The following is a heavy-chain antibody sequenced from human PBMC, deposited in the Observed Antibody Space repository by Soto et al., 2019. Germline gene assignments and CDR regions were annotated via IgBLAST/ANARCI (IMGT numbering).Heavy chain of an antibody. D-gene: IGHD3-22*01. CDR1: GDSVSSNSAA. V-gene: IGHV6-1*01. CDR3: ARDARSHYYDSSGYPNDAFDI. CDR2: TYYRSKWYN. Sequence: SQTLSLTCAISGDSVSSNSAAWNWIRRSPSRGLEWLGRTYYRSKWYNDYAVSVKSRITINPDTSKNQFSLQLNSVTPEDTAVYYCARDARSHYYDSSGYPNDAFDIWGQGTMVTVS. J-gene: IGHJ3*02.